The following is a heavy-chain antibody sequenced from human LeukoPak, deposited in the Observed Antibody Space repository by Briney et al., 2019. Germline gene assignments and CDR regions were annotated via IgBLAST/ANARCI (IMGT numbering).Heavy chain of an antibody. J-gene: IGHJ3*02. Sequence: ASVKVSCKASGYTFTGYYIHWVRQAPGQGLEWMGRINPNSGGTNYAQKFQGRVTMTRDTSIGTAYMELSRLRSDDTAVYYCARDLSYDYVWGSYRPMVSFDIWGQGTMVTVSS. V-gene: IGHV1-2*06. CDR1: GYTFTGYY. CDR3: ARDLSYDYVWGSYRPMVSFDI. CDR2: INPNSGGT. D-gene: IGHD3-16*02.